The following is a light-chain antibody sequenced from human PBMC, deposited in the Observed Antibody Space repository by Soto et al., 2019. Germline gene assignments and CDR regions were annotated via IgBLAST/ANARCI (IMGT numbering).Light chain of an antibody. CDR1: ESVSSN. CDR2: GAS. CDR3: QQYKNWPGT. V-gene: IGKV3-15*01. Sequence: EIVMTQSPATLSVSPGERATLSCRASESVSSNLAWYQQKPGQAPRLLIYGASTRATGIPARFSGSGSGTEFNLTISSLQSEDFAVYNCQQYKNWPGTCGKGHKVEIK. J-gene: IGKJ1*01.